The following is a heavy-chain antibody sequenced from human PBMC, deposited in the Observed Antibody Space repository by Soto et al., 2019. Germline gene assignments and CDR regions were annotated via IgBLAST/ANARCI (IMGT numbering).Heavy chain of an antibody. V-gene: IGHV1-69*13. Sequence: SVKVSCKASGDVFRSYGINWVRQAPGQGPEWMGGIIPISGTTNYAQKFQGRVAITADESTDTVYMELSRLRSEDTAVYFCARVRCFNGLCHTADYGMDVWGQGTTVTVSS. D-gene: IGHD2-8*01. CDR3: ARVRCFNGLCHTADYGMDV. CDR1: GDVFRSYG. CDR2: IIPISGTT. J-gene: IGHJ6*02.